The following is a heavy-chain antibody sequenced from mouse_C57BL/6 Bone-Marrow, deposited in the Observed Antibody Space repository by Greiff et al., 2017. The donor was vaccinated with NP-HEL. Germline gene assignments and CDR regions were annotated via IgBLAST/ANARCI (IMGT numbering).Heavy chain of an antibody. Sequence: VQLQQSGPGLVKPSQSLSLTCSVTGYSITSGYYWNWIRQFPGNKLEWMGYISYDGSNNYNPSLKNRISITRDTSKNQFFLKLNSVTTEDTATYYCASTVVATRDAMDYWGQGTSVTVSS. D-gene: IGHD1-1*01. CDR2: ISYDGSN. J-gene: IGHJ4*01. CDR3: ASTVVATRDAMDY. V-gene: IGHV3-6*01. CDR1: GYSITSGYY.